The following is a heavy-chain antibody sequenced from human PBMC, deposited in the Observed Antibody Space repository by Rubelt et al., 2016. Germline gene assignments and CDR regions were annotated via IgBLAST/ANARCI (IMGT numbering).Heavy chain of an antibody. CDR2: IGGSGGST. D-gene: IGHD2-15*01. J-gene: IGHJ6*02. V-gene: IGHV3-23*01. CDR3: ARDGGLYCSGGSCYPHYYGMDV. Sequence: QATGEGLEWVSFIGGSGGSTNYADSVKGRFTISRDNSKNTLYMRMNSLRAEYTAVYYCARDGGLYCSGGSCYPHYYGMDVWGQGTTVTVSS.